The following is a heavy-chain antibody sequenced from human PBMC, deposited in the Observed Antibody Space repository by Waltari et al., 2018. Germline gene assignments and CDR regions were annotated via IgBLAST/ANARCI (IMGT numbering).Heavy chain of an antibody. CDR2: ICWDGGST. D-gene: IGHD1-26*01. Sequence: AASGFTFDDYVMHWVRQAPGTGLEWVSLICWDGGSTYDADSVKGRFTISRDNSKNSLYLQMNSLRAEDTALYYCAKGRREKEEVYYYYMDVWGKGTTVTVSS. CDR3: AKGRREKEEVYYYYMDV. CDR1: GFTFDDYV. J-gene: IGHJ6*03. V-gene: IGHV3-43D*04.